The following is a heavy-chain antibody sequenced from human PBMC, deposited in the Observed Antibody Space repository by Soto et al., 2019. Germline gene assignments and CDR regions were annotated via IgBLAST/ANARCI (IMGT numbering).Heavy chain of an antibody. V-gene: IGHV3-23*01. J-gene: IGHJ4*02. CDR3: AKALATYYYDSSGYPGAPCFDY. CDR2: ISGSGGST. Sequence: PGGSLRLSCAASGFTFSSYAMSWVRQAPGKGLEWVSAISGSGGSTYYADSVKGRFTISRDNSKNTLYLQMNSLRAEDTAVYYCAKALATYYYDSSGYPGAPCFDYWGQGTLVTVSS. D-gene: IGHD3-22*01. CDR1: GFTFSSYA.